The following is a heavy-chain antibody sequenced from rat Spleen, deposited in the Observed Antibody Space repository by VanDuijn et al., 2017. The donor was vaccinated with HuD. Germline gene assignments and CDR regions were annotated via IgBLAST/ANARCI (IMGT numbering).Heavy chain of an antibody. CDR1: GFTFNDYW. J-gene: IGHJ2*01. CDR3: TRGGNYDLDY. V-gene: IGHV5-31*01. CDR2: ISTGGDNT. Sequence: EVQLVESGGGLVQPGRSLKLSCVASGFTFNDYWMTWIRQAPTKGLEWVAYISTGGDNTYYRDSVKGRFTISRDNAKSTLYLQLDSLRSEDTATYYCTRGGNYDLDYWGRGVMVTVSS. D-gene: IGHD1-10*01.